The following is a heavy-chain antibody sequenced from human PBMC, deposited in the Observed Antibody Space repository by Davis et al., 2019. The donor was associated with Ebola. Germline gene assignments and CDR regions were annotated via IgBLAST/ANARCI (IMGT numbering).Heavy chain of an antibody. CDR2: INTGNGNT. J-gene: IGHJ4*02. Sequence: ASVKVSCKASGYSFTNYAVHWVRQAPGQRLEWMGWINTGNGNTEYSQKFQGRVTITRDTSASTAYMELSSLRSGDTAVYFCARDEFDYWGQGTLVTVSS. V-gene: IGHV1-3*04. CDR1: GYSFTNYA. CDR3: ARDEFDY.